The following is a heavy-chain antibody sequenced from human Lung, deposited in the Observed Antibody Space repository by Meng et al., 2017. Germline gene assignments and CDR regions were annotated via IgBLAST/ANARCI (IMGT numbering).Heavy chain of an antibody. J-gene: IGHJ3*02. D-gene: IGHD6-19*01. CDR2: ISASDGST. CDR1: GFTFSNYA. Sequence: EVHLLESGGGLVQPGGSLRLSCAASGFTFSNYAMSWVRQAPGKGLEWVSTISASDGSTYYAESVKGRFTISRDNSKNTLYLQVNSLRAEDTAVYYCAKGYYSSGWDDAFDIWGQGTMVTVSS. CDR3: AKGYYSSGWDDAFDI. V-gene: IGHV3-23*01.